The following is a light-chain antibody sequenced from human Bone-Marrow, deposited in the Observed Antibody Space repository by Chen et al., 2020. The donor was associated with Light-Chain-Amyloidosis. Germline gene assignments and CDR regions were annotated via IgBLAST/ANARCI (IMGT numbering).Light chain of an antibody. Sequence: NFMLTQPHSVSESPGKTVIISCTRSRGSIATNYVQWYQQRPGSSPTTVIYEDDQRPSGVPDRCSGSIDRSSNSASLTISGLKTEDEADYYCQSYQGSSQGVFGGGTKLTVL. V-gene: IGLV6-57*01. J-gene: IGLJ3*02. CDR1: RGSIATNY. CDR3: QSYQGSSQGV. CDR2: EDD.